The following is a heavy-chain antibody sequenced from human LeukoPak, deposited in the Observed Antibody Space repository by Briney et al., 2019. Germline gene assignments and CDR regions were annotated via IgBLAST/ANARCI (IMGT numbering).Heavy chain of an antibody. CDR2: IKQDGSEK. CDR1: GFTFSSYW. V-gene: IGHV3-7*01. CDR3: ARDSSPRYSGYDWVF. D-gene: IGHD5-12*01. J-gene: IGHJ4*02. Sequence: PGGSLRFSCAASGFTFSSYWMSWVRQAPGKGLEWVANIKQDGSEKYYVDSVKGRFTISRDNAKNSLYLQMNSLRADDTAVYYCARDSSPRYSGYDWVFWGRGTLVTVSS.